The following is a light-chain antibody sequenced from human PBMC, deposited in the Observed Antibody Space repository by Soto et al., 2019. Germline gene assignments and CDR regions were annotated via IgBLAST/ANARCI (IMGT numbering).Light chain of an antibody. CDR2: GAS. CDR1: QSVSSN. V-gene: IGKV3-15*01. J-gene: IGKJ1*01. Sequence: EIVMTQSPATLSVSPGERVTLSCRASQSVSSNLAWYQQKPGQAPRLLIYGASTRVTDIPARFSGSGSETEFTLTISTLQSEDFAVYSCQQYNNWPPWTFGHGTKVEI. CDR3: QQYNNWPPWT.